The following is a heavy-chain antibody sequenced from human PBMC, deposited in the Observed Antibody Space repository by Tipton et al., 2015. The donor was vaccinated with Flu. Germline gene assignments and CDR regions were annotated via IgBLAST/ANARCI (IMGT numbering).Heavy chain of an antibody. CDR1: GDSIASDYY. D-gene: IGHD4-11*01. Sequence: TLSLTCSVSGDSIASDYYWGWIRQPPGKGLEWLGNIHRSGSTYYNSPLQSRVTISIDRSNNQVSLRLVSVTATDTAIYYCARRDYSNYVSEPRSWLDPRGQGIVVTVSS. CDR2: IHRSGST. V-gene: IGHV4-38-2*01. J-gene: IGHJ5*02. CDR3: ARRDYSNYVSEPRSWLDP.